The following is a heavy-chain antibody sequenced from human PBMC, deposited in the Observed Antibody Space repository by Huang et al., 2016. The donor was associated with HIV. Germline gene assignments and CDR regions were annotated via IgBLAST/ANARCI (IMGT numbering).Heavy chain of an antibody. D-gene: IGHD6-19*01. CDR1: GFIFSDYY. CDR3: ARMQYSNGWYYFDY. Sequence: QVQLVESGGDLVKPGGSLRLSCAASGFIFSDYYMIWIRQAPGKGLEEVSYITSSGSNMHYGDSVKGRFTISRDSANDSLFLQMHSLRAEDTAIYYCARMQYSNGWYYFDYWGPGTLVTVSS. CDR2: ITSSGSNM. J-gene: IGHJ4*02. V-gene: IGHV3-11*04.